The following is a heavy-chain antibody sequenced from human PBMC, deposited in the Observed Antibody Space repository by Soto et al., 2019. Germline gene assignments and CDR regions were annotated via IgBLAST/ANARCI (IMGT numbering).Heavy chain of an antibody. CDR2: IKRNIDGGTT. D-gene: IGHD6-19*01. J-gene: IGHJ4*02. CDR3: TTVDAVALK. CDR1: GFTFSNAW. Sequence: GGSLRLSCAASGFTFSNAWMSWVRQAPGGGLEWVGRIKRNIDGGTTDYAAPVKGRFAISRDDSNSILYLEMNSLRSEDTAVYYCTTVDAVALKWGQGLLVTVSS. V-gene: IGHV3-15*01.